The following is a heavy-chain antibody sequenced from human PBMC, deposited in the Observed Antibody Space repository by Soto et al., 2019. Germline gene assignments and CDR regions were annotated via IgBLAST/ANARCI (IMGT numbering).Heavy chain of an antibody. Sequence: QLQLQESGPGLVKPSETLSLTCTVSGGSISSSSYYWGWVRQPPGTGLEWIGSMYYSGSTYYNPSLKSRFTVSMDTSKNQFSLKVTSGTAADTAVYYCARTLAEAGFYYHYGMDVWGQGTTVTVSS. CDR2: MYYSGST. CDR1: GGSISSSSYY. CDR3: ARTLAEAGFYYHYGMDV. V-gene: IGHV4-39*01. D-gene: IGHD6-13*01. J-gene: IGHJ6*02.